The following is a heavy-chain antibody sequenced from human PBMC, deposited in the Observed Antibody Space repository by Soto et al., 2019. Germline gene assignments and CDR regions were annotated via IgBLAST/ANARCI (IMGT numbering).Heavy chain of an antibody. D-gene: IGHD1-1*01. Sequence: SQSLSLTCAISGDSVSSNSAAWNWIRQSPSRGPEWLGRTYYRSKWYNDYAVSVKSRITINPDTSKSQFSLQLNSVTPEDTAVYFCAREYGIWNVGNLAPPGSYYYGMDVWGQGTTVTVSS. V-gene: IGHV6-1*01. CDR3: AREYGIWNVGNLAPPGSYYYGMDV. J-gene: IGHJ6*02. CDR2: TYYRSKWYN. CDR1: GDSVSSNSAA.